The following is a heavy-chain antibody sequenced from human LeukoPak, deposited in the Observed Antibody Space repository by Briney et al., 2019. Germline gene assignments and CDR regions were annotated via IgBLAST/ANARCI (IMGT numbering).Heavy chain of an antibody. J-gene: IGHJ3*02. Sequence: SQTLSLTCAISGDSVSSNSATWNCIRQSPSRGLEWLGRTYYKSKGYNDYAVSVKSRITLNSDTSKNQFSLQLTSVTPEDTAVYYCARVSSPWSPRDAFDIWGQGTMVTVSS. CDR3: ARVSSPWSPRDAFDI. CDR2: TYYKSKGYN. V-gene: IGHV6-1*01. D-gene: IGHD1-26*01. CDR1: GDSVSSNSAT.